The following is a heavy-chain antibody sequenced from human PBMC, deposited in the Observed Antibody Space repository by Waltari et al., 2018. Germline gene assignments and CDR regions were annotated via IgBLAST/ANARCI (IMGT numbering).Heavy chain of an antibody. J-gene: IGHJ4*02. CDR3: AKPSLDY. CDR1: GFTFSSYD. V-gene: IGHV3-23*01. CDR2: ISGSGGST. Sequence: LLESGGGLVQPGGSLRLPCAASGFTFSSYDMNWVRQAPGKGLEWVSGISGSGGSTYYADSVKGRFTISRDNSKNTLYLQMNSLRAEDAAVYYCAKPSLDYWGQGTLVTVSS.